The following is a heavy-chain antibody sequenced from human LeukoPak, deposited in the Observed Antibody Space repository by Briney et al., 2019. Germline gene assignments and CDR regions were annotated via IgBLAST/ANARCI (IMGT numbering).Heavy chain of an antibody. CDR2: IYYSGST. Sequence: SETLSLTCTVSGGSISSSSYYWGWIRQPPGKGLEWIWSIYYSGSTYYNPSLKSRVTISVDTSKNQFSLKLSSVTAADTAVYYCARAYCSGGSCDRLGLDYWGQGTLVTVSS. CDR3: ARAYCSGGSCDRLGLDY. V-gene: IGHV4-39*07. CDR1: GGSISSSSYY. J-gene: IGHJ4*02. D-gene: IGHD2-15*01.